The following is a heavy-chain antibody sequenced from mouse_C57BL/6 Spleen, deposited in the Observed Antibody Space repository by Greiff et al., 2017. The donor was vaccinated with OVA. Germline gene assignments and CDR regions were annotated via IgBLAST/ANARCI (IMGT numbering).Heavy chain of an antibody. J-gene: IGHJ4*01. Sequence: QVQLQQPGAELVKPGASVKMSCKASGYTFTSYWITWVKQRPGQGLEWIGDIYPGSGSTNYNEKFKSKATLTVDTSSSTAYMQLSSLTSEDSAVYYCARHGYHPYYAMDYWGQGTSVTVSS. CDR2: IYPGSGST. CDR3: ARHGYHPYYAMDY. V-gene: IGHV1-55*01. CDR1: GYTFTSYW. D-gene: IGHD2-2*01.